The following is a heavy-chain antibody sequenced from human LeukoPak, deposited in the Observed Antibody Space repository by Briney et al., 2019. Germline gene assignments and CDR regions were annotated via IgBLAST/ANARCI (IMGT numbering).Heavy chain of an antibody. V-gene: IGHV1-2*02. CDR2: INPNSGGT. J-gene: IGHJ4*02. CDR3: ARDPSIAARFASIHALWYFDY. Sequence: APVKVSCKASGYTFTGYYMHWVRQAPGQGLEWMGWINPNSGGTNYAQKFQGRVTMTRDTSISTAYMELSRLRSDDTAVYYCARDPSIAARFASIHALWYFDYWGQGTLVTVSS. D-gene: IGHD6-6*01. CDR1: GYTFTGYY.